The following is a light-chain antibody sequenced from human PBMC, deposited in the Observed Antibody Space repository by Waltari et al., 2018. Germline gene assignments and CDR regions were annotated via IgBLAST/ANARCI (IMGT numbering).Light chain of an antibody. CDR2: WAS. V-gene: IGKV4-1*01. J-gene: IGKJ2*01. CDR1: QSVLYSSNNKNY. Sequence: DIVMTQSPDSLAVSLGERATINCKSSQSVLYSSNNKNYLSWYQQKPGQPPKLRIYWASTRESGVPDRFSGSGSGTDFTLTISSLQAEDVAVYYCHQYYRTPYTLGQGTKLEIK. CDR3: HQYYRTPYT.